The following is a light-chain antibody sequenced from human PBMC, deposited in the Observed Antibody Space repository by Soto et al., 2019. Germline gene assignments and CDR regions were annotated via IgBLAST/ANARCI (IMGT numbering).Light chain of an antibody. Sequence: EIVLTQSPATLSLSPGERATLSCRASQTINNYLDWYQQRPGQPPRLLISDASNRAAGIPARFSGSGSETDFTLTISSLEPEDSAFYFCQQATNWPLTFGGVTKV. V-gene: IGKV3-11*01. CDR2: DAS. CDR3: QQATNWPLT. J-gene: IGKJ4*01. CDR1: QTINNY.